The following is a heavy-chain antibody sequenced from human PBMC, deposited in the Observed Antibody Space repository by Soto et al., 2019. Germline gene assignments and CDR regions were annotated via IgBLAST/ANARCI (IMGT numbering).Heavy chain of an antibody. Sequence: PSETLSLTCTVSGGSISSTSDFWAWVRQPPGRGLQWIGSVHYSGTTYYDPSLQSRVIISGDTSKNQFSLKLSSVTAADTAVYYCARRYGRNFDYWGQGTLVTVSS. CDR2: VHYSGTT. CDR3: ARRYGRNFDY. J-gene: IGHJ4*02. D-gene: IGHD1-20*01. V-gene: IGHV4-39*07. CDR1: GGSISSTSDF.